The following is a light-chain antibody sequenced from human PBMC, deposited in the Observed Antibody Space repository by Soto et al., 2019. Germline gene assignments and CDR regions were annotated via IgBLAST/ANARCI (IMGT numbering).Light chain of an antibody. J-gene: IGKJ2*01. CDR3: QQSSNWPPYT. CDR1: QSVSSY. CDR2: DAS. Sequence: EIVLTQSPATLSLSPGERATLSCRASQSVSSYLAWYQQKPGQATMLLIYDASNRATGIPARFSGSGSGTDFTLTISSLEPEDFAVYYCQQSSNWPPYTFGQGTKLEIK. V-gene: IGKV3-11*01.